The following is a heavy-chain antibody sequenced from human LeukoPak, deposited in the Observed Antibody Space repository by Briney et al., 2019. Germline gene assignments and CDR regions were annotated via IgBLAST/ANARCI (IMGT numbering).Heavy chain of an antibody. CDR2: IYYSGST. J-gene: IGHJ4*02. CDR1: GGSISSSSYY. D-gene: IGHD3-10*01. V-gene: IGHV4-39*07. Sequence: SETLSLTCTVSGGSISSSSYYWGWIRQPPGKGLEWIGSIYYSGSTYYNPSLKSRVTISVDTSKNQFSLKLSSVTAADTAVYYCARDLNYYGSGSHSGYWGQGTLVTVSS. CDR3: ARDLNYYGSGSHSGY.